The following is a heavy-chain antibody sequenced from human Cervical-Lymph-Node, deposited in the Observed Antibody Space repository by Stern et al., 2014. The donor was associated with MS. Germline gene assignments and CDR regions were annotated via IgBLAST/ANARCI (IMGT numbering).Heavy chain of an antibody. CDR1: GYTFTGYY. CDR3: ARGVAYYDSGDTRGG. Sequence: QVQLVQSGAEVKKPGASVKVSCKASGYTFTGYYMHWVRQAPGQGLELMGRINPNSGGTNYAHNFQGRVTMTRDTSISTAYMELSRLRSDDTAVYYCARGVAYYDSGDTRGGWGQGTLVTVSS. D-gene: IGHD3-22*01. V-gene: IGHV1-2*06. CDR2: INPNSGGT. J-gene: IGHJ4*02.